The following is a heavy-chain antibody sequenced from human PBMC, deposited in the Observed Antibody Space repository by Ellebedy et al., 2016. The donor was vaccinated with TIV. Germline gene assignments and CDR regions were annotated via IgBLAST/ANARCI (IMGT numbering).Heavy chain of an antibody. J-gene: IGHJ4*02. CDR3: ATQWELYD. D-gene: IGHD1-26*01. CDR2: ISAGGDTT. Sequence: PGGSLRLFCAASGFTLSSYWLAWVRQTSGKGLEWVSLISAGGDTTYYSDSVKGRFTISRDNAEKSMYLQMNSLRVEDTGVYYCATQWELYDWGQGTTVTVSS. V-gene: IGHV3-23*01. CDR1: GFTLSSYW.